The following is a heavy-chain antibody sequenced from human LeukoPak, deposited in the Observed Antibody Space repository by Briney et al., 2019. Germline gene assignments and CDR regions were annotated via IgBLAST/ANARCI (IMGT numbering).Heavy chain of an antibody. CDR2: IRYDGSNK. Sequence: GGSLRLSCAAPGFTFSSYGMHWVRQAPGKGLEWVAFIRYDGSNKYYADSVKGRFTISRDNSKNTLYLQMNSLRAEDTAVYYCALDIVVVPAAAPSDYWGQGTLVTVSS. V-gene: IGHV3-30*02. J-gene: IGHJ4*02. D-gene: IGHD2-2*01. CDR1: GFTFSSYG. CDR3: ALDIVVVPAAAPSDY.